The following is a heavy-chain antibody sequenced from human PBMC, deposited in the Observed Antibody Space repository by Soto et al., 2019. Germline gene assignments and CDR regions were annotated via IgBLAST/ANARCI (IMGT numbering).Heavy chain of an antibody. D-gene: IGHD3-9*01. CDR1: GGSFSGYY. V-gene: IGHV4-34*01. CDR3: ARGTADILTGYYWRPGFDP. J-gene: IGHJ5*02. CDR2: INHSGST. Sequence: QVQLQQWGAGLLKPSETLSLTCAVYGGSFSGYYWSWIRQPPGKGLEWIGEINHSGSTNYNPSLKSRVTISVDTSKIQFALKLSSVTAADTAVYYCARGTADILTGYYWRPGFDPWGQGTLVTVSS.